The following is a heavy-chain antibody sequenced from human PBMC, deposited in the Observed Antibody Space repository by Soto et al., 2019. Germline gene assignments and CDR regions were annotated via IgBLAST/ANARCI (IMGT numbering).Heavy chain of an antibody. Sequence: QVQLQQWGAGLLKPSETLSLTCAVYGGSFSGYYWSWIRQPPGKGLEWIGEINHSGSTNYNPSLKSRVTISVDTSKNQFSLKLSSVTAADTAVYYCARRTGTTFWAEQTFDYWGQGTLVTVSS. CDR1: GGSFSGYY. CDR3: ARRTGTTFWAEQTFDY. J-gene: IGHJ4*02. CDR2: INHSGST. V-gene: IGHV4-34*01. D-gene: IGHD1-7*01.